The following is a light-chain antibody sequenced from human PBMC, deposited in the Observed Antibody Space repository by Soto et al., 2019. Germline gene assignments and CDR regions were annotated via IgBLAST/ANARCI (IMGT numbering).Light chain of an antibody. J-gene: IGLJ2*01. Sequence: QSALTQPASMSASPGQSITISCTGTNTDLFSFKFVSWYQQHPNKAPKLLIYDVTHRPSGVSDRFSGSKSGSTASLTISGLQPDDEADYYCSSYANSDTVIFGGGTKLTVL. CDR3: SSYANSDTVI. CDR1: NTDLFSFKF. V-gene: IGLV2-14*03. CDR2: DVT.